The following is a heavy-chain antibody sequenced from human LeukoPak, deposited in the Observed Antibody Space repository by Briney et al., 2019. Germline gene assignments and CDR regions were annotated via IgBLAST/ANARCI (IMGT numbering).Heavy chain of an antibody. CDR2: IIPIFGTA. Sequence: ASVKVSCKASGGTFSSYAISWVRQAPGQGLEWMGGIIPIFGTANYAQKFQGRVTITADKSTSTAYMELSSLRSEDTAVYYCARTPITFGGVIVTYWFDPWGQGTLVTVSS. CDR1: GGTFSSYA. J-gene: IGHJ5*02. CDR3: ARTPITFGGVIVTYWFDP. V-gene: IGHV1-69*06. D-gene: IGHD3-16*02.